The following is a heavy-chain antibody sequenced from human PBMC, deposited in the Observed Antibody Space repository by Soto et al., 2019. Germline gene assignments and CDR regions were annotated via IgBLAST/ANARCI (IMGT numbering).Heavy chain of an antibody. CDR1: GFTFTSSA. V-gene: IGHV1-58*01. CDR2: IVVGSGNT. D-gene: IGHD2-15*01. Sequence: SVKVSCKXSGFTFTSSAVQWVRQARGQRLEWIGWIVVGSGNTNYAQKFQERVTITRDMSTSTAYMELSSLRSEDTAVYYCAAAKLVAAAPFDYWGQGTLVTVSS. CDR3: AAAKLVAAAPFDY. J-gene: IGHJ4*02.